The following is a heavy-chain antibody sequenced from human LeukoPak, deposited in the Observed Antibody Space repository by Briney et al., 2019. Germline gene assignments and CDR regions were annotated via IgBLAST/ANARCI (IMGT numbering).Heavy chain of an antibody. D-gene: IGHD3-16*01. J-gene: IGHJ3*02. Sequence: GGSLRLSCAASGFTFSSYAMSWVRQAPGKGLEWVSLISGSGGSTYYADSVKGRFTISRDNSKNTLYLQINSLRAEDTAVFYCAKERDDYVWGSYLGAFDIWGQGTMVTVSS. CDR3: AKERDDYVWGSYLGAFDI. V-gene: IGHV3-23*01. CDR2: ISGSGGST. CDR1: GFTFSSYA.